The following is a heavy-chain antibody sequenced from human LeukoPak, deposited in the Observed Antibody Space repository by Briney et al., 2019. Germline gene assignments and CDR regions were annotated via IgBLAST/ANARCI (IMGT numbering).Heavy chain of an antibody. CDR1: GFTFSSYA. CDR3: AKRGAYDNRYFDY. V-gene: IGHV3-23*01. J-gene: IGHJ4*02. D-gene: IGHD3-22*01. CDR2: ITTSGDNT. Sequence: SGGSLRLSCAASGFTFSSYAMSWVRQAPGKGLEWVSSITTSGDNTYYADSVKGRFTISRDNSKNTLCLQMNSLRAEDTAVYYCAKRGAYDNRYFDYWGQGTLVTVSS.